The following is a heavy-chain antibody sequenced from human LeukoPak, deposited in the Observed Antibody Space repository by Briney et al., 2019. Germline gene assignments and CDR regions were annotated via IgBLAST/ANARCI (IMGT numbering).Heavy chain of an antibody. J-gene: IGHJ6*02. V-gene: IGHV4-39*01. CDR2: IYYTGST. CDR1: GGSISSNNYY. D-gene: IGHD3-3*01. Sequence: SETLSLTCTVSGGSISSNNYYWGWIRQPPGKGLEWIGSIYYTGSTYYNSALKSRVTISVDTSKNQFSLKLSSVTAADTAVYYCARHSVTSFPLRTGNSFYYDFWSGYYSDYYYGMDVWGQGTTVTVSS. CDR3: ARHSVTSFPLRTGNSFYYDFWSGYYSDYYYGMDV.